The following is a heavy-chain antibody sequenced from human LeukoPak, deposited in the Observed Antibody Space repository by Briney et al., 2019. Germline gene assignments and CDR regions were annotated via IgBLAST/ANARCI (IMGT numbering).Heavy chain of an antibody. Sequence: GSLRLSSAASGFTFSSYGMHWVRRAPGKGLEWVAVILYDGSNKYYAASVKGRFTISRDNSKNKLYLQMNSLRAEDTAVYYCAIEGYGFWGGHYQRDAFDIWGQGTMGTGSS. D-gene: IGHD3-3*01. V-gene: IGHV3-33*01. J-gene: IGHJ3*02. CDR1: GFTFSSYG. CDR2: ILYDGSNK. CDR3: AIEGYGFWGGHYQRDAFDI.